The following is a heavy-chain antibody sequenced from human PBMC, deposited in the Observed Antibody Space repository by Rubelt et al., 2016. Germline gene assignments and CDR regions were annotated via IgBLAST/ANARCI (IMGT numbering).Heavy chain of an antibody. D-gene: IGHD2-2*01. V-gene: IGHV4-39*01. CDR2: IYYSGST. Sequence: QLQLQESGPGLVKPSETLSLTCTVSGGSISSSSYYWGWIRQPPGKGLEWIGSIYYSGSTYYNPFLKRRVPLSVDTSSNQFTLELTSVPAADTAVYYCARHPGGGEGQLLIGVDYWGQGTLVTVSS. J-gene: IGHJ4*02. CDR3: ARHPGGGEGQLLIGVDY. CDR1: GGSISSSSYY.